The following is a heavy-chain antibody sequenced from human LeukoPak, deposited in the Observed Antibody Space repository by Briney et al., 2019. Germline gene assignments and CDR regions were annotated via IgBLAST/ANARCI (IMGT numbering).Heavy chain of an antibody. CDR2: IIPIFGTA. D-gene: IGHD3-3*01. CDR3: AKDAYDFWSGYPTPGAFDI. CDR1: GGTFSSYA. V-gene: IGHV1-69*05. J-gene: IGHJ3*02. Sequence: SVKVSCKASGGTFSSYAISWVRQAPGQGLEWMGGIIPIFGTANYAQKFQGRVTITTDESTSTAYMELSSLRSEDTAVYYCAKDAYDFWSGYPTPGAFDIWGQGTMVTVSS.